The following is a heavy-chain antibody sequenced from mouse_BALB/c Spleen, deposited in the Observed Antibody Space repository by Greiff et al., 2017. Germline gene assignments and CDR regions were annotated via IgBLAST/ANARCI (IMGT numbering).Heavy chain of an antibody. CDR1: GFTFSSFG. J-gene: IGHJ2*01. D-gene: IGHD1-2*01. CDR3: ARHYYGYVNY. CDR2: ISSGGGST. V-gene: IGHV5-17*03. Sequence: EVKLVESGGGLVQPGGSRKLSCAASGFTFSSFGMHWVRQAPEKGLEWVAYISSGGGSTYYPDTVKGRFTISRDNAKNTLYLQMSSLKSEDTAMYYCARHYYGYVNYWGQGTTLTVSS.